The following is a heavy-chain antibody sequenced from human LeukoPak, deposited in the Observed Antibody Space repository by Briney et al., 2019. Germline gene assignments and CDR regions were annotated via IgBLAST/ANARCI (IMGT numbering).Heavy chain of an antibody. V-gene: IGHV4-4*07. CDR1: GGSISRYY. CDR2: IYTSGSP. CDR3: ARSGLAVAGPVDY. Sequence: PSETLSLTCTVSGGSISRYYWSWIRPPAGQGLEWIGRIYTSGSPNSNPSPKSRVTMAVDTSKNQFSLKLSSVTAADTAVYYCARSGLAVAGPVDYWGQGTLVTVSS. D-gene: IGHD6-19*01. J-gene: IGHJ4*02.